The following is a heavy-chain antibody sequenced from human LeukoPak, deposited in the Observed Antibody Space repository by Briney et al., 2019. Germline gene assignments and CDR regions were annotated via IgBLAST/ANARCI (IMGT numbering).Heavy chain of an antibody. D-gene: IGHD6-6*01. V-gene: IGHV4-59*01. J-gene: IGHJ1*01. CDR2: IYHSGST. CDR1: GGSISTYY. Sequence: SETLSLTCTVSGGSISTYYRNWIRQPPGKGLEWIGYIYHSGSTNYNPSLQSRVTISVDTSKNQFSLNLNSVTAADTAVYYCARGGAARLHLQNWGQGTLVTVSS. CDR3: ARGGAARLHLQN.